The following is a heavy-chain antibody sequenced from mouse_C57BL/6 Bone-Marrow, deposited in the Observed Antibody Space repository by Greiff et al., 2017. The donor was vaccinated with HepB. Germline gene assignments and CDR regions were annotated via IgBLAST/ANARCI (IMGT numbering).Heavy chain of an antibody. CDR2: IWSGGST. D-gene: IGHD1-1*01. CDR1: GFSLTSYG. Sequence: VKVEESGPGLVQPSQSLSITCTVSGFSLTSYGVHWVRQSPGKGLEWLGVIWSGGSTDYNAAFISRLSISKDNSKSQVFFKMNSLQADDTAIYYCARDYYGSSSSYWYFDVWGTGTTVTVSS. CDR3: ARDYYGSSSSYWYFDV. V-gene: IGHV2-2*01. J-gene: IGHJ1*03.